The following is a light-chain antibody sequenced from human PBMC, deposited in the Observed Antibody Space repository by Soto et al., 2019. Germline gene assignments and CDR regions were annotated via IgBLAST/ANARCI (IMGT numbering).Light chain of an antibody. V-gene: IGKV1-33*01. Sequence: DIQMTQPPSSLSASVGDRVTISCQASQDISNYLNWYQHKEGKAPKLLIYDASNLETGVPSRFSGSGSGTDFTLTISSLQPEDIATYYCQEYDSLPLTFGPGTKVDIK. CDR3: QEYDSLPLT. CDR2: DAS. J-gene: IGKJ3*01. CDR1: QDISNY.